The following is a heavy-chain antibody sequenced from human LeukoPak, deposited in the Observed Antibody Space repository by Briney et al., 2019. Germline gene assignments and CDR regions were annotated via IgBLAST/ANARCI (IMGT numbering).Heavy chain of an antibody. D-gene: IGHD3-16*02. V-gene: IGHV1-8*03. CDR1: GYTFTSYN. J-gene: IGHJ5*02. CDR2: MNPNSGNT. CDR3: ARDNSVGDIAWWFDP. Sequence: ASVKVSCKASGYTFTSYNINWVRQAPGQGREWMGWMNPNSGNTVYAQKFQGRVTITRNTSISTAYMELSSLRSEDTAVYYCARDNSVGDIAWWFDPWGQGTLVTVSS.